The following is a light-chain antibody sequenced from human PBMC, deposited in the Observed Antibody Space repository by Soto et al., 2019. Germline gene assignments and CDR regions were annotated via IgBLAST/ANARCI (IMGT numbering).Light chain of an antibody. Sequence: QSALTQPASVSGSPGQSITIPCSGTSGDVGSDYVVSWYQQHPGTAPKLIIFEVTKRPSGVSNRFSGSKSGNTASLTISGLQAEDEADYYCWSYVGSQTVVLFGGGTKVTVL. CDR1: SGDVGSDYV. CDR2: EVT. CDR3: WSYVGSQTVVL. J-gene: IGLJ3*02. V-gene: IGLV2-23*02.